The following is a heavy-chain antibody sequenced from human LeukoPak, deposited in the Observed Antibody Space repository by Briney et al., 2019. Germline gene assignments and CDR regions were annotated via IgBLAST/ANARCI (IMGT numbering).Heavy chain of an antibody. Sequence: SETLSLTCSVSGYSISSGNYWGWIRLPPGKGLQWIGSIYHSGSTYYNPSLKSRVTISVDTSKNQFSLKLSSVTAADTAVYYCASRYSGSYRFDYWGQGTLVTVSS. CDR1: GYSISSGNY. CDR2: IYHSGST. J-gene: IGHJ4*02. D-gene: IGHD1-26*01. V-gene: IGHV4-38-2*01. CDR3: ASRYSGSYRFDY.